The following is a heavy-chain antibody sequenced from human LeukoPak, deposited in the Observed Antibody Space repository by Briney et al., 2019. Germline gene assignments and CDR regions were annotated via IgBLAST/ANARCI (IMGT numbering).Heavy chain of an antibody. D-gene: IGHD1-26*01. CDR3: ARGPTVFDF. V-gene: IGHV4-59*01. CDR1: GGSISSYY. J-gene: IGHJ4*02. CDR2: TYYSGTT. Sequence: SETLSLTCTVSGGSISSYYWSWIRQPPGKGLDWIGYTYYSGTTNYNPSLKSRVTISVDTSKNQFSLKLKSVTAADTAVYYCARGPTVFDFWGQGTLVTVSS.